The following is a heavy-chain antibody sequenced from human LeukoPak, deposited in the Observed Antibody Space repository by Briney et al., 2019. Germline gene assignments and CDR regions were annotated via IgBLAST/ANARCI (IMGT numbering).Heavy chain of an antibody. D-gene: IGHD5-18*01. CDR3: AREYTARVYGLRRYNWFDP. CDR1: GGTFSSYT. J-gene: IGHJ5*02. Sequence: VASVKVSCKASGGTFSSYTISWVRQAPGQGLEWMGRIIPILGIANYAQKFQGRVTITADKSTSTAYMELSSLRSEDTAVYYCAREYTARVYGLRRYNWFDPWGQGTLVTVSS. CDR2: IIPILGIA. V-gene: IGHV1-69*04.